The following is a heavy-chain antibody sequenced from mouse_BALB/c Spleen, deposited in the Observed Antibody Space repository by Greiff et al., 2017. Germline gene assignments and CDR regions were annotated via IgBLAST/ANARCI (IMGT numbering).Heavy chain of an antibody. D-gene: IGHD3-3*01. CDR2: ISSGGSYT. V-gene: IGHV5-6*01. CDR3: ARHGEGNHASCAMDY. J-gene: IGHJ4*01. CDR1: GFTFSSYG. Sequence: EVQVVESGGDLVKPGGSLKLSCAASGFTFSSYGMSWVRQTPDKRLEWVATISSGGSYTYYPDSVKGRFTISRDNAKNTLYLQMSSLTSEDTAMYYCARHGEGNHASCAMDYWGQGTPVTVS.